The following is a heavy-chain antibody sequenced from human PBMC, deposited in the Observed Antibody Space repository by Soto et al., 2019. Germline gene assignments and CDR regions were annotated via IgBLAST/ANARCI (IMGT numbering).Heavy chain of an antibody. Sequence: PSETLSLTCTVSGGSINNYYWSWIRQSPGKGLEWIGYVYYSGTTNYNPTLKSRITILVDTSENQFSLKLTSVTAADTAVYYCARHTDDILTGNEALDIWGQGTLVTVSS. V-gene: IGHV4-59*08. CDR1: GGSINNYY. J-gene: IGHJ3*02. CDR2: VYYSGTT. CDR3: ARHTDDILTGNEALDI. D-gene: IGHD3-9*01.